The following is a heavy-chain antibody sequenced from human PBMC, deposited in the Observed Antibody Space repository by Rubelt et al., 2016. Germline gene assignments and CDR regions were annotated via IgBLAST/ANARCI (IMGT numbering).Heavy chain of an antibody. D-gene: IGHD1-14*01. CDR3: TNHGLDAFDI. J-gene: IGHJ3*02. V-gene: IGHV3-30*04. CDR2: ISYDGNNK. CDR1: GFTFSYYL. Sequence: AGRSLRLSCAASGFTFSYYLMHWVRQAPGKGLEWVTVISYDGNNKYYADSVKGRFTISRDNSKDTLFLQMSSLRAEDTAVYYCTNHGLDAFDIWGQGTMVTVSS.